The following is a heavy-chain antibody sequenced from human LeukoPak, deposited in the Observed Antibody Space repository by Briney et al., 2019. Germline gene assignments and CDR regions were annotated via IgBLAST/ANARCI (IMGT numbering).Heavy chain of an antibody. V-gene: IGHV4-39*01. Sequence: SETLSLTCTVSGDSISSSRYYWGWIRQPPGKGLEWIGSIYYSGTTYYNPSLKSRVTISVDTSKNQFSLKLSSVTAADTAVYYCARVKYVVRGVIVDASYYFDFWGQGTLVTVSS. CDR1: GDSISSSRYY. CDR2: IYYSGTT. J-gene: IGHJ4*02. D-gene: IGHD3-10*01. CDR3: ARVKYVVRGVIVDASYYFDF.